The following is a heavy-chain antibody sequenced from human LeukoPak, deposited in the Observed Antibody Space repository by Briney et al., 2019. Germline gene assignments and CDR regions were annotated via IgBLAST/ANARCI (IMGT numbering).Heavy chain of an antibody. CDR2: ISAYNGDT. CDR3: ARDPSNTSGRYAYFDY. Sequence: GASVKVSCKASGYTFTSHGISWVRQAPGQGLEWMGWISAYNGDTIYAQNFQGRVTMTTDRSTSTAYMELRSLISDDTAVYYCARDPSNTSGRYAYFDYWGQGTLVTVSS. J-gene: IGHJ4*02. D-gene: IGHD6-19*01. CDR1: GYTFTSHG. V-gene: IGHV1-18*01.